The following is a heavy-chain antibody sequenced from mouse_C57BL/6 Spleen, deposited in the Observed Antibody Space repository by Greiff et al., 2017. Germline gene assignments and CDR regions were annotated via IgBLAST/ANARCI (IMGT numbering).Heavy chain of an antibody. D-gene: IGHD1-1*01. Sequence: VKLQESGPELVKPGASVKISCKASGYAFSSSWMNWVKQRPGNGLEWIGGIYPGDGGTNYNGKFKGKATLTADKSSSTAYMPLSSLTSEDSAVYFGAREGYGSSPHWFAYWGQGTLVTVSA. CDR3: AREGYGSSPHWFAY. CDR2: IYPGDGGT. J-gene: IGHJ3*01. V-gene: IGHV1-82*01. CDR1: GYAFSSSW.